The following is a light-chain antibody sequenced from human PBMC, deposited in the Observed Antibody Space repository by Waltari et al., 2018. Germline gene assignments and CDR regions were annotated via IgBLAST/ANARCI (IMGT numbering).Light chain of an antibody. J-gene: IGLJ1*01. V-gene: IGLV2-14*03. CDR2: YVN. Sequence: QSALTQPASVSGSPGQSITISCTGTISDIGSYDYVSCFQQHPGKAPLVMIYYVNKRPSGVSNRLSGSKSGNTASLTISGLQAEDEADYHCSSYTNRRSYVFGTGTRVTVL. CDR3: SSYTNRRSYV. CDR1: ISDIGSYDY.